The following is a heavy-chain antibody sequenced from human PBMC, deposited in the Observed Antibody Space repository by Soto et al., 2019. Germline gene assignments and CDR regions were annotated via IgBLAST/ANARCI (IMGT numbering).Heavy chain of an antibody. CDR3: ARDLGYMVRGVIIDNWFDP. J-gene: IGHJ5*02. CDR1: GGSISSYY. Sequence: PSETLSLTCTVSGGSISSYYWSWIRQPPGKGLEWIGYIYYSGSTNYNPSLKSRVTISVDTSKNQFSLKLSSVTAADTAVYYCARDLGYMVRGVIIDNWFDPWGQGTLVTVSS. CDR2: IYYSGST. V-gene: IGHV4-59*01. D-gene: IGHD3-10*01.